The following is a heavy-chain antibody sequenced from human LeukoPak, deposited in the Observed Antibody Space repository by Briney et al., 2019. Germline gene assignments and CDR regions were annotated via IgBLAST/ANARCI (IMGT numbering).Heavy chain of an antibody. D-gene: IGHD3-10*01. J-gene: IGHJ4*02. CDR3: AKDISMVRGVFDY. CDR2: IAGDGGSI. Sequence: PGGSLRLSCAASGFTFSDYWMHWVRDAPGKGLMWVACIAGDGGSISYADSVKGRFTISRDNSKNTLYLQMNSLRAEDTAVYYCAKDISMVRGVFDYWGQGTLGTVSS. CDR1: GFTFSDYW. V-gene: IGHV3-74*01.